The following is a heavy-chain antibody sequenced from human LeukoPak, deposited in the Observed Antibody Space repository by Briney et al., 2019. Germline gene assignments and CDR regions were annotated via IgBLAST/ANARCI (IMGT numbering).Heavy chain of an antibody. CDR1: GGSISSYY. D-gene: IGHD3-22*01. Sequence: PSETLSLTCTVSGGSISSYYWCWIRQPAGKGLEWIGRIYTSGSTNYNPSLKSRVTMSVDTSKNQFSLKLSSVTAADTAVYYCASLYDSSGYYTDYWGQGTLVTVSS. CDR2: IYTSGST. CDR3: ASLYDSSGYYTDY. V-gene: IGHV4-4*07. J-gene: IGHJ4*02.